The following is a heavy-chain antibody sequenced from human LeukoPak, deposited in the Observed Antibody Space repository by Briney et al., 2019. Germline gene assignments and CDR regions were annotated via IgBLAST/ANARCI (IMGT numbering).Heavy chain of an antibody. CDR3: ARVRGITMVRGVINPYYFDY. CDR2: ISYDGSNK. D-gene: IGHD3-10*01. Sequence: GGSLRLSCAASGFTFSSYGMHWVRQAPGKGLEWVAVISYDGSNKYYADSVKGRFTISRDNSKNTLYLQMNSLRAEDTAVYYCARVRGITMVRGVINPYYFDYWGQGTLVTVSS. V-gene: IGHV3-30*03. CDR1: GFTFSSYG. J-gene: IGHJ4*02.